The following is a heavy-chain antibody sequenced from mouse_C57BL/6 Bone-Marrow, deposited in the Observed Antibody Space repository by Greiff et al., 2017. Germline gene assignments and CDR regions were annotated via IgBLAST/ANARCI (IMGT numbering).Heavy chain of an antibody. CDR1: GYTFTSYG. D-gene: IGHD1-1*01. CDR3: AREGDYYGSSRGFDY. J-gene: IGHJ2*01. Sequence: VKLQESGAELARPGASVKLSCKASGYTFTSYGISWVKQRTGQGLEWIGEIYPRSGNTYYNEKFKGKATLTADKSSSTAYMELRSLTSEDSAVYFCAREGDYYGSSRGFDYWGQGTTLTVSS. CDR2: IYPRSGNT. V-gene: IGHV1-81*01.